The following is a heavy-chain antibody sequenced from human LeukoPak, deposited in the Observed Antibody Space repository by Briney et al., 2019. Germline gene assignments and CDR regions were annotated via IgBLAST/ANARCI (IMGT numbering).Heavy chain of an antibody. Sequence: ASVKVSCKASGYTFTSYSISWVRQAPGQGLEWMGRINPNSGGTNYAQKFQGRVTMTRDTSISTAYMELSRLRSDDTAVYYCARKAYCSGGSCYLDWFDPWGQGTLVTVSS. J-gene: IGHJ5*02. CDR1: GYTFTSYS. CDR2: INPNSGGT. D-gene: IGHD2-15*01. CDR3: ARKAYCSGGSCYLDWFDP. V-gene: IGHV1-2*06.